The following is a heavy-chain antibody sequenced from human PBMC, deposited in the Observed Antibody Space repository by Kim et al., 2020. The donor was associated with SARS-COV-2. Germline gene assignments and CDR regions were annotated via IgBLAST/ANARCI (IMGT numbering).Heavy chain of an antibody. D-gene: IGHD3-10*01. J-gene: IGHJ4*02. CDR3: ARAGADYYGSGSYWY. Sequence: SVKVSCKASGGTFSSYAISWVRQAPGQGLEWMGGIIPIFGTANYAQKFQGRVTITADESTSTAYMELSSLRSEDTAVYYCARAGADYYGSGSYWYWGQGTLVTVSS. V-gene: IGHV1-69*13. CDR1: GGTFSSYA. CDR2: IIPIFGTA.